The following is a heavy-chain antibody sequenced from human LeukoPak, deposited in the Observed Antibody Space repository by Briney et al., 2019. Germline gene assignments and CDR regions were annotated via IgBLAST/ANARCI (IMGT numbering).Heavy chain of an antibody. Sequence: PSETLSLTCTVSGGSISSYYWSLLRQPPGKGLEWIGYIYYSGSTNYNPSLKSRVTISVDTSKNQFSLNLSSVTAADTAVYYCARASRRNSSWRNYYYYYLDVWGKGTTVTVSS. V-gene: IGHV4-59*01. CDR2: IYYSGST. J-gene: IGHJ6*03. D-gene: IGHD6-13*01. CDR3: ARASRRNSSWRNYYYYYLDV. CDR1: GGSISSYY.